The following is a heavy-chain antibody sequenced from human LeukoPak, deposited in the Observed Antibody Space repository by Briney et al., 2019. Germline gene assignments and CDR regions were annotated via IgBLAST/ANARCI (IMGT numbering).Heavy chain of an antibody. CDR1: GFTSSDHY. CDR3: ARVTQLLLYDY. V-gene: IGHV3-72*01. D-gene: IGHD2-2*02. Sequence: GGSLRLSCAASGFTSSDHYMDWVRQAPGKGLEWVGRTRNKANSYTTEYAASVKGRFTISRDDSKNSLYLQMNSLKTEDTAVYYCARVTQLLLYDYWGQGTLVTVSS. CDR2: TRNKANSYTT. J-gene: IGHJ4*02.